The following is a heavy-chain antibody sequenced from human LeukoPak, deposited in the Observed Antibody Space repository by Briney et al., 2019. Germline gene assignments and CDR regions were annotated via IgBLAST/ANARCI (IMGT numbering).Heavy chain of an antibody. CDR1: GFTFIGYG. J-gene: IGHJ4*02. CDR2: ISYDGSNQ. Sequence: GGSLRLSCEASGFTFIGYGMHWVRQAPGKGLEWVAGISYDGSNQYYTDSVKGRFTISRDNSKNTLYLQMNSLGAEDTAVYYCAKDLRGYNYGYLTDWSQGTLVTVSS. V-gene: IGHV3-30*18. CDR3: AKDLRGYNYGYLTD. D-gene: IGHD5-18*01.